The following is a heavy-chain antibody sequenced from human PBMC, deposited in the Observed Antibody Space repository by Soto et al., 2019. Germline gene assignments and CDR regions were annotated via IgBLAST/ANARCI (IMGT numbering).Heavy chain of an antibody. V-gene: IGHV1-69*01. CDR1: GGTFSSYA. D-gene: IGHD2-15*01. Sequence: QVQLVQSGAEVKKPGSSVKVSCKASGGTFSSYAISWVRQAPGQGLEWMGGIIPIFGTANYAQKFQGRVTITADESTSTADVELSSLRSEDTAVYYCARDRYCSGGSCYVRAFDIWGQGTMVTVSS. CDR2: IIPIFGTA. CDR3: ARDRYCSGGSCYVRAFDI. J-gene: IGHJ3*02.